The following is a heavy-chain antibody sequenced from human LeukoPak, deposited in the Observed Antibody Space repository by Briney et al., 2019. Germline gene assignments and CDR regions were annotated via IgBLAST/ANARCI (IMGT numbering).Heavy chain of an antibody. V-gene: IGHV1-69*05. CDR1: GYTFTIYG. CDR2: IIPIFGTA. D-gene: IGHD5-24*01. CDR3: ARANLGDGYRRPYYYYMDV. Sequence: SVKVSCKASGYTFTIYGISWVRQAPGQGLEWMGGIIPIFGTANYAQKFQGRVTITTDESTSTAYMELSSLRSEDTAVYYCARANLGDGYRRPYYYYMDVWGEGTTVTVSS. J-gene: IGHJ6*03.